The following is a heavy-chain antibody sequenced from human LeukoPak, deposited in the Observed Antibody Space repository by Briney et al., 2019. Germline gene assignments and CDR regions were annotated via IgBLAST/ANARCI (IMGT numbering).Heavy chain of an antibody. Sequence: GGSLRLSCAASGFTFSSYGMHWVRQAPGKGLEWVAVISYDGSNKYYADSVKGRFTISRDNSKNTLYLQMNSLRAEDTAVYYCAKDLWWLWLFDYRGQGTLVTVSS. CDR2: ISYDGSNK. V-gene: IGHV3-30*18. CDR1: GFTFSSYG. D-gene: IGHD2-21*01. CDR3: AKDLWWLWLFDY. J-gene: IGHJ4*02.